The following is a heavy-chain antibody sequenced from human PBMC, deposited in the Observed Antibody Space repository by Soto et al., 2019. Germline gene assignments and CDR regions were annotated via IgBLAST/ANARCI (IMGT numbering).Heavy chain of an antibody. CDR1: GFTVSTKY. J-gene: IGHJ4*02. CDR2: IYSGGST. V-gene: IGHV3-66*01. Sequence: EVQLVESGGGLVQPGGSLRLSCAASGFTVSTKYMSWVRQAPGKGLEWVSVIYSGGSTFYADLVRGRFTISRDNSKNTVNLQMNSLRAEDTAVYYCARDPWAADYWGQGTLVTVSS. CDR3: ARDPWAADY. D-gene: IGHD3-16*01.